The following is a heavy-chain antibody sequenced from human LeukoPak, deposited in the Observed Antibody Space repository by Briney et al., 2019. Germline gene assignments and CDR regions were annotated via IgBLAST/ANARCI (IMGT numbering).Heavy chain of an antibody. CDR2: IYPSDSDT. CDR1: GYSFTEYW. J-gene: IGHJ4*02. D-gene: IGHD5-12*01. CDR3: SRPRSAFDSSPDY. Sequence: GESLKISCKTSGYSFTEYWIGWVRQMPGKGLEWMGIIYPSDSDTRYSPSFQGQVTISADKSISTVYLQWGSLTASDTAMYYCSRPRSAFDSSPDYWGQGTLVTVSS. V-gene: IGHV5-51*01.